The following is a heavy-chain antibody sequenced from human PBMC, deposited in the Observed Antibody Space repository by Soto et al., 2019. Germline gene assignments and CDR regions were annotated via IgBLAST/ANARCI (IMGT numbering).Heavy chain of an antibody. CDR1: GFTFNSLS. D-gene: IGHD2-21*02. V-gene: IGHV3-30*04. Sequence: QVHLVESGGGMVQPGTSLRLSCTASGFTFNSLSLHWVRQRPDKGLEWVAVISFDGRVTYYADFVKGRFTVSRDNSKNTNYLQVNSLRAEDTAVYYCAREPYGDSQYFDYWGQGTLVTVSS. CDR3: AREPYGDSQYFDY. J-gene: IGHJ4*02. CDR2: ISFDGRVT.